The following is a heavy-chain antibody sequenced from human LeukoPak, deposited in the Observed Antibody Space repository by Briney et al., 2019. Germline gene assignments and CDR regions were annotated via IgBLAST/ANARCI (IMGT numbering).Heavy chain of an antibody. CDR2: INPNSGGT. CDR3: ASGYCSRTSCLYYYYYYGMDV. Sequence: ASVKVSCKASGYTFTGYYMHWVRQAPGQGLEWMGWINPNSGGTNYAQKFQGRVTMTRDTSISTAYMELSRLRSDDTAVYYCASGYCSRTSCLYYYYYYGMDVWGQGTTVTVSS. V-gene: IGHV1-2*02. J-gene: IGHJ6*02. CDR1: GYTFTGYY. D-gene: IGHD2-2*03.